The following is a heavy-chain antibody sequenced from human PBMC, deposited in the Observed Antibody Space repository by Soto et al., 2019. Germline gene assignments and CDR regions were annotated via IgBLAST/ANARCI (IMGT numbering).Heavy chain of an antibody. V-gene: IGHV4-31*03. J-gene: IGHJ5*02. CDR1: CGSISSGGYY. CDR2: IYYCGST. CDR3: ARSVFP. Sequence: QVQLQESGPGLVKPSQTLSLTCTVSCGSISSGGYYWNWIRQHPGKGLEWIGYIYYCGSTYYNPYLKSRVTISVDTSKNQFSLKLSSVTVADTSVYYCARSVFPWGQGTLVTVSS.